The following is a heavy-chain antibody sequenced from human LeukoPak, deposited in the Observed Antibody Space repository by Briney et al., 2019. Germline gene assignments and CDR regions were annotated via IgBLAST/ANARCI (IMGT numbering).Heavy chain of an antibody. V-gene: IGHV1-46*01. J-gene: IGHJ4*02. D-gene: IGHD3-22*01. Sequence: ASVKVSCKASGYTFTSYYMHWVRQAPGQGPEWMGIINPSGGSTSYAQKFQGRVTMTRDTSTSTVYMELSSLRSEDTAVYYCARERTGNSDSSGHYDYWGQGTLVTVSS. CDR1: GYTFTSYY. CDR2: INPSGGST. CDR3: ARERTGNSDSSGHYDY.